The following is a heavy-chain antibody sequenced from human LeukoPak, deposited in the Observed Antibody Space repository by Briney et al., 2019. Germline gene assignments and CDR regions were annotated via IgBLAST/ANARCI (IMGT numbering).Heavy chain of an antibody. J-gene: IGHJ6*02. CDR2: INHSGST. CDR3: ARIPSAEYYDSSGYYRYYYYYGMDV. Sequence: SETLSLTCAVYGGSFSGYYWSWIRQPPGKGLGWIGEINHSGSTNYNPSLKSRVTISVDTSKNQFSLKLSSVTAADTAVYYCARIPSAEYYDSSGYYRYYYYYGMDVWGQGTTVTVSS. D-gene: IGHD3-22*01. CDR1: GGSFSGYY. V-gene: IGHV4-34*01.